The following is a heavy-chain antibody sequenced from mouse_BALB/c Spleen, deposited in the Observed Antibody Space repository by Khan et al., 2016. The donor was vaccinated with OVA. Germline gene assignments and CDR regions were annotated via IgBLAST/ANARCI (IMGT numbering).Heavy chain of an antibody. CDR1: GFSLTSYG. J-gene: IGHJ4*01. CDR3: AKKITTVDYYAMDY. D-gene: IGHD1-1*01. CDR2: IWRGGST. Sequence: QVQLKESGPGLVQPSQSLSITCTVSGFSLTSYGVHWVRQSPGKGLEWLGVIWRGGSTDYKAAFMSRLSITKDNSKSQVFFKMNSLQADDTAIYYCAKKITTVDYYAMDYWGQGTSVTVSS. V-gene: IGHV2-5*01.